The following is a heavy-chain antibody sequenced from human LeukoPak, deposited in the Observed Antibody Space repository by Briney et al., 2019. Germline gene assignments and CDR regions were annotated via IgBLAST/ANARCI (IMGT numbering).Heavy chain of an antibody. CDR1: GGSLSSYF. D-gene: IGHD3-16*02. V-gene: IGHV4-59*01. Sequence: PSETLSLTCTVSGGSLSSYFWSWIRLSPGKGLEWIGYIYSSGSTNYNPSLRSRVTILVDTSKRQFSLKVNSVTAADTAVYYCARRYRGFFDYWGQGILVTVSS. CDR2: IYSSGST. J-gene: IGHJ4*02. CDR3: ARRYRGFFDY.